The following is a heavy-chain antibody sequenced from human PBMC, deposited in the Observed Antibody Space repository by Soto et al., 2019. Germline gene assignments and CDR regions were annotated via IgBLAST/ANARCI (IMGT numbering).Heavy chain of an antibody. CDR3: ARVGLRYFDWLLYNWFDP. Sequence: QVQLVQSGAEVKKPGSSVKVTCKASGGTFSSYTSSWVRQAPGQGLEWMGRIIPILGIANYAQKFQGRVTITADKSTSTSYMELSSLRSEDTAVYYCARVGLRYFDWLLYNWFDPWGQGTLVTVSS. CDR1: GGTFSSYT. D-gene: IGHD3-9*01. V-gene: IGHV1-69*02. J-gene: IGHJ5*02. CDR2: IIPILGIA.